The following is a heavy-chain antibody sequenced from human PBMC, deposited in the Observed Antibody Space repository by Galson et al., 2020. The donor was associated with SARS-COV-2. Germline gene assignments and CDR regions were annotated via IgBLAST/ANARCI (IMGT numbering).Heavy chain of an antibody. D-gene: IGHD3-22*01. V-gene: IGHV3-23*01. Sequence: GGSLRLSCAATGFTFSSYATSWVRQPPGKGLEWVSAISGSGGSTNYADSVTGRFTISRDNSKNTLYLQMNSLRAEDTAVYYCAKDYDSSGYYQWDAFDIWGQGTMVTVSS. CDR1: GFTFSSYA. CDR3: AKDYDSSGYYQWDAFDI. CDR2: ISGSGGST. J-gene: IGHJ3*02.